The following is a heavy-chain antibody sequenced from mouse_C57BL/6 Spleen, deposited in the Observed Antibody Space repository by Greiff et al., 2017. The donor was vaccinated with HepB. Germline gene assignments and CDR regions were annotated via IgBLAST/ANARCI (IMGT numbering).Heavy chain of an antibody. V-gene: IGHV3-6*01. J-gene: IGHJ3*01. CDR1: GYSITSGYY. Sequence: DVQLQESGPGLVKPSQSLSLTCSVTGYSITSGYYWNWIRQFPGNKLEWMGYISYDGSNNYNPSLKNRISITRDTSKNQFFLKLNSVTTEDTATYYCARERGYDYDGFAYWGQGTLVTVSA. CDR2: ISYDGSN. D-gene: IGHD2-4*01. CDR3: ARERGYDYDGFAY.